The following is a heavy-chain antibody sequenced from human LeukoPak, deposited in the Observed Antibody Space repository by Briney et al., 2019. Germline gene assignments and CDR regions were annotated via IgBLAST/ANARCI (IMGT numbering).Heavy chain of an antibody. Sequence: PGGSLRLSCAASGFTFSSYAMSWVRQAPGKGLEWVSAISGSGGSTYYADSVKGRFTISRDNSKNTLYLQMNSLRAEDTAVYYCAKKERYCSSTSCAYYYYYGMDVWGQGTTVTVSS. V-gene: IGHV3-23*01. CDR3: AKKERYCSSTSCAYYYYYGMDV. CDR1: GFTFSSYA. D-gene: IGHD2-2*01. CDR2: ISGSGGST. J-gene: IGHJ6*02.